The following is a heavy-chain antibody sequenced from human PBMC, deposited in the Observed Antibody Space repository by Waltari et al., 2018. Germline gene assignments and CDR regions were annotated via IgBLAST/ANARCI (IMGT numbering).Heavy chain of an antibody. J-gene: IGHJ6*02. V-gene: IGHV4-39*07. CDR1: GGSISSSSYY. D-gene: IGHD6-6*01. Sequence: QLQLQESGPGLVKPSETLSLTCTVSGGSISSSSYYWGWIRQPPGKGLEWIGSIYYSGSTYYNPSLKSRVTISVDTSKNQFSLKLSSVTAADTAVYYCAREGSSSSGYYYYYYGMDVWGQGTTVTVSS. CDR2: IYYSGST. CDR3: AREGSSSSGYYYYYYGMDV.